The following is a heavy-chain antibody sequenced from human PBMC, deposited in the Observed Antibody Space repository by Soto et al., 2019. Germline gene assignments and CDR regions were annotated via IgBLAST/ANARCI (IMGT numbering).Heavy chain of an antibody. Sequence: GASVKVSSKASGYSFTSLDINWVRQPSGQGLEWTGWMAPSTGRTGYAQKFQARATMTRDTSINTAYMELTTLTSDDTPSIYFPRGVCAGVDYWGQGSLVT. CDR2: MAPSTGRT. D-gene: IGHD3-16*01. V-gene: IGHV1-8*01. CDR1: GYSFTSLD. J-gene: IGHJ4*02. CDR3: PRGVCAGVDY.